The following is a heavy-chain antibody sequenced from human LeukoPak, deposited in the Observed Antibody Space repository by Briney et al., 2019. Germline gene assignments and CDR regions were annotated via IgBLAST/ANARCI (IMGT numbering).Heavy chain of an antibody. Sequence: GGSLRLSCAASGFTFSNYGMHWVRQAPGKGLEWVALIWYDGSKEYYADSVKGRFTISRDNAKNSLYLQMNSLRAEDTAVYYCARDRDSATYYYYGTDVWGQGTTVTVSS. CDR1: GFTFSNYG. V-gene: IGHV3-33*01. CDR3: ARDRDSATYYYYGTDV. J-gene: IGHJ6*02. D-gene: IGHD2-15*01. CDR2: IWYDGSKE.